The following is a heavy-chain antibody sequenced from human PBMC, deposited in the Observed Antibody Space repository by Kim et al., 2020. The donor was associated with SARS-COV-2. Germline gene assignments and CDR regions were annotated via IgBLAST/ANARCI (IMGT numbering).Heavy chain of an antibody. CDR3: ASKPYYYDSSGYLDY. J-gene: IGHJ4*02. Sequence: SLKSRVTISVDKSKNQFSLKLSSVTAADTAVYYCASKPYYYDSSGYLDYWGQGTLVTVSS. D-gene: IGHD3-22*01. V-gene: IGHV4-4*02.